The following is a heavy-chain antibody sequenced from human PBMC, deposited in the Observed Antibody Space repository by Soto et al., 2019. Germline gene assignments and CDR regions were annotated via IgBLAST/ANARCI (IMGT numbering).Heavy chain of an antibody. CDR1: GGSISSGVYY. V-gene: IGHV4-31*03. CDR3: ARDLGRQQHGSWFDP. J-gene: IGHJ5*02. Sequence: PSEILSLTCTVSGGSISSGVYYWSWIRQHPGKGLEWIGYIYYSGSTYYNPPLKSRVTISVDTSKNQFSLKLSSVTAADTAVYYCARDLGRQQHGSWFDPWGQGTLVTVSS. D-gene: IGHD6-13*01. CDR2: IYYSGST.